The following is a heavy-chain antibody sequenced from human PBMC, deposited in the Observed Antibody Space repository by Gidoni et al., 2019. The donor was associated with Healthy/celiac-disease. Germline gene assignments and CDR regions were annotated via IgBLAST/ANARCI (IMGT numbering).Heavy chain of an antibody. CDR1: GFTFSSYW. J-gene: IGHJ4*02. Sequence: EVQLVESGGGLVQPGGSLRLSCAASGFTFSSYWMSWVRQAPGKGLEWVANIKQDGSEKYYVDSVKGRFTISRDNAKNSLYQQMNSLRAEDTAVYYCARDPPKVWGVFDYWGQGTLVTVSS. CDR3: ARDPPKVWGVFDY. D-gene: IGHD3-10*01. V-gene: IGHV3-7*03. CDR2: IKQDGSEK.